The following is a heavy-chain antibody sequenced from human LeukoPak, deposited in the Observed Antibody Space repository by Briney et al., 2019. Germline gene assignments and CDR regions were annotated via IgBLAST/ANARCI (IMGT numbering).Heavy chain of an antibody. V-gene: IGHV3-30*04. CDR1: GFTFSSYA. CDR2: ISYDGSNK. Sequence: GGSLRLSCAASGFTFSSYAMHWVRQAPGKGLEWVAVISYDGSNKYYADSVKGRFTISRDNSKNTLYLQMNSLRAEDTAVYYCARDLRGYSGCPEEWGQGTLVAVSS. CDR3: ARDLRGYSGCPEE. D-gene: IGHD5-12*01. J-gene: IGHJ4*02.